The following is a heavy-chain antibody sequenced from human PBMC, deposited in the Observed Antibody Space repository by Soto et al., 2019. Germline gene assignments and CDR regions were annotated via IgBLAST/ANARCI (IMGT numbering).Heavy chain of an antibody. CDR2: ISGYNGKT. CDR3: ARANGGYSYGRGYYYYYGMDV. V-gene: IGHV1-18*01. CDR1: GYTFTSYG. J-gene: IGHJ6*02. D-gene: IGHD5-18*01. Sequence: ASVKVSCKASGYTFTSYGISWVRQAPGQGLEWMGWISGYNGKTNYAQKVQDRVTMTTDTSTSTAYMELSSLRSEDTAVYYCARANGGYSYGRGYYYYYGMDVWGQGTTVTVSS.